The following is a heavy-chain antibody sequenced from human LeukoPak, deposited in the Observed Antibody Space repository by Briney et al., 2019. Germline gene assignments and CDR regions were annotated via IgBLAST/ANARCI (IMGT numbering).Heavy chain of an antibody. CDR2: ISYDGSNK. CDR3: ARRSMYDYSSPRSSHYGMDV. V-gene: IGHV3-30*03. J-gene: IGHJ6*02. CDR1: GFTFSSYG. D-gene: IGHD6-13*01. Sequence: GGSLRLSCAASGFTFSSYGMHWVRQAPGKGLEWVAVISYDGSNKYYADSVKGRFTISRDNSKNTLYLQMNSLRSEDTAGYYCARRSMYDYSSPRSSHYGMDVWDQGTTVTVSS.